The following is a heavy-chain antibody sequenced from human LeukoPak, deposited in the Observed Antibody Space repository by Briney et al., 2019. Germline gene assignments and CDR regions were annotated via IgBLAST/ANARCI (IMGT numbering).Heavy chain of an antibody. CDR1: GFTFSCRG. Sequence: KSGGPLRLSCAASGFTFSCRGMHGVRQAPGKRLERVAVIWCDGSNKYYADTVKGRFTISRDNSKNTLYLQMNSLRVEDTAVYYCAGSIAVAGTIDYWGQGTLVTVS. CDR3: AGSIAVAGTIDY. J-gene: IGHJ4*02. CDR2: IWCDGSNK. V-gene: IGHV3-33*01. D-gene: IGHD6-19*01.